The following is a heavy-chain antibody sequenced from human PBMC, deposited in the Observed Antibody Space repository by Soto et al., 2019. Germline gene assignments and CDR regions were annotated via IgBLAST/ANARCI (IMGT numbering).Heavy chain of an antibody. CDR1: GGTFSSYA. Sequence: ASVKVSCKASGGTFSSYAISWVRQAPGQGLEWMGGIIPIFGTANYAQKFQGRVTITADESTSTAYMELSSLRSEDTAVYYCARGMTTVTTQGDYYYYYGMGVWGQGTTVTVSS. D-gene: IGHD4-17*01. CDR2: IIPIFGTA. V-gene: IGHV1-69*13. J-gene: IGHJ6*02. CDR3: ARGMTTVTTQGDYYYYYGMGV.